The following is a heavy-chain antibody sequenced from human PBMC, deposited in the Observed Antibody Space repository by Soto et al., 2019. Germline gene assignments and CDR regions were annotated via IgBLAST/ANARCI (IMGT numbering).Heavy chain of an antibody. CDR1: GFSLTTSGVG. CDR2: FYWDDDK. Sequence: QITLKESGPALGKPTQTLTLTCTFSGFSLTTSGVGVGWIRQPPGKALEWLAMFYWDDDKRSSPSLENRLTITKDTSKNQVVLTMTNMDPVDTATYYCALRAPPIVGVTLFHSWGQGTLVSVSS. CDR3: ALRAPPIVGVTLFHS. D-gene: IGHD1-26*01. V-gene: IGHV2-5*02. J-gene: IGHJ4*02.